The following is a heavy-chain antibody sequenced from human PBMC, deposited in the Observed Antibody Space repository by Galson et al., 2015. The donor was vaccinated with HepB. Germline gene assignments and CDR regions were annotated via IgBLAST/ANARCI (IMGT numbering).Heavy chain of an antibody. CDR3: ARGGLRGGDYRGSGY. D-gene: IGHD2-21*02. J-gene: IGHJ4*02. CDR2: IRYDGSNK. V-gene: IGHV3-33*01. CDR1: GFTFSSYG. Sequence: SLRLSCAASGFTFSSYGMHWVRQAPGRGLEWVAVIRYDGSNKYYADSVKGRFTISRDNSKNTLYLQMNSLRAEDTAVYYCARGGLRGGDYRGSGYWGQGTLVTVSS.